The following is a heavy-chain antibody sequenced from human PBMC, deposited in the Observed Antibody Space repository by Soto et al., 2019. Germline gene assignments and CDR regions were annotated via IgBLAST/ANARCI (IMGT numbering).Heavy chain of an antibody. CDR2: IYSGGST. CDR3: ARDQGNSHGPVY. Sequence: GGSLRLSCAASGFTVSSNYMSWVRQAPGKGLEWVSVIYSGGSTYYADSVKGRFTISRDNSKNTLYLQMNSLRAEDTAVYYCARDQGNSHGPVYWGQGTLVTVSS. CDR1: GFTVSSNY. J-gene: IGHJ4*02. D-gene: IGHD5-18*01. V-gene: IGHV3-53*01.